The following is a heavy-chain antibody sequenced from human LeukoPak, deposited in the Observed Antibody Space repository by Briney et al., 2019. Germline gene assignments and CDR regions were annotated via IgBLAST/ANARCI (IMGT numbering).Heavy chain of an antibody. D-gene: IGHD3-3*01. Sequence: PGGSLRLSCAASGFTFSSYSMNWVRQAPGKGLEWVSSISSSSSYIYYADSVKGRFTISRDNAKNSLYLQMNSLRAEDTAVYYCARVPDFWSGYRVSDYWGQGTLVTVSS. CDR1: GFTFSSYS. V-gene: IGHV3-21*01. CDR3: ARVPDFWSGYRVSDY. CDR2: ISSSSSYI. J-gene: IGHJ4*02.